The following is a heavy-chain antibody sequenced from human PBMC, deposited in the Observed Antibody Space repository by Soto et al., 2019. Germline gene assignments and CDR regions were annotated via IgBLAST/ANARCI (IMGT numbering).Heavy chain of an antibody. Sequence: GGSLRLSCAASGFTFSSYAMHWVRQAPGKGLGWVAVIWYDGSNKYYADSVKGRFTISRDNSKNTLYLQMSSLRAEDTAVYYCARDPAARPRSTFDYWGQGTLVTVSS. CDR1: GFTFSSYA. J-gene: IGHJ4*02. D-gene: IGHD6-6*01. CDR3: ARDPAARPRSTFDY. V-gene: IGHV3-33*08. CDR2: IWYDGSNK.